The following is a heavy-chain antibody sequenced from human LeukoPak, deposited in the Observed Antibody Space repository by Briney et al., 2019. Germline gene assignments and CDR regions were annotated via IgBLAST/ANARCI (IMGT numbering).Heavy chain of an antibody. CDR3: AKDWGGERFFDY. V-gene: IGHV3-23*01. CDR2: ISGSGGST. CDR1: GFTFSSYA. J-gene: IGHJ4*02. D-gene: IGHD3-16*01. Sequence: GGSLRLSCAASGFTFSSYAMSWVRQASGKGLEWVSAISGSGGSTYYADSVKGRFTISRDNSKNTLYLQMNSLRAEDTAVYYCAKDWGGERFFDYWGQGTLVTVSS.